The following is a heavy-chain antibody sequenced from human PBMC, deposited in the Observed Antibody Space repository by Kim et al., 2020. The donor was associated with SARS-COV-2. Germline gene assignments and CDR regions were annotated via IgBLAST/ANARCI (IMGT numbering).Heavy chain of an antibody. V-gene: IGHV4-59*01. CDR1: GGSISSYY. D-gene: IGHD1-1*01. J-gene: IGHJ4*02. Sequence: SETLSLTCTVSGGSISSYYWSWIRQPPGKGLEWIGYIYYSGSTNYNPSLKSRVTISVDTSKNQFSLKLSSVTAADTAVYYCARELERPLPFDYWGQGTL. CDR3: ARELERPLPFDY. CDR2: IYYSGST.